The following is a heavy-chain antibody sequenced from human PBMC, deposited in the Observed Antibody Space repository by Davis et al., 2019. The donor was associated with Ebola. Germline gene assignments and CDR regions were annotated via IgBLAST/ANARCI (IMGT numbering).Heavy chain of an antibody. CDR2: IYYSGST. V-gene: IGHV4-59*08. CDR1: GGSINTYY. Sequence: MPGGSLRLSCTVSGGSINTYYWSRIRQPPGKGLEWIGYIYYSGSTNYNPSLKSRVTISVDTSKNQFSLKLSSVTAADTAVYYCARRGSGWYSYFDYWGQGTLVTVSS. J-gene: IGHJ4*02. CDR3: ARRGSGWYSYFDY. D-gene: IGHD6-19*01.